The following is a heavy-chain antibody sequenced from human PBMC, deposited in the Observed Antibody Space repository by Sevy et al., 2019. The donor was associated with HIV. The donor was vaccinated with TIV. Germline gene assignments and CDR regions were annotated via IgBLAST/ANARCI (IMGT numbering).Heavy chain of an antibody. D-gene: IGHD2-15*01. CDR1: GYTFTSYG. V-gene: IGHV1-18*01. CDR3: ARLGYCSGGSCSPWFDP. J-gene: IGHJ5*02. CDR2: ISAYNGNT. Sequence: ASVKVSCKASGYTFTSYGISWVRQAPGQGLEWMGWISAYNGNTNYAQKLQGRVTMTTDTSTSTAYMELGSLRSDDTAVYYCARLGYCSGGSCSPWFDPSGQGTMVTVSS.